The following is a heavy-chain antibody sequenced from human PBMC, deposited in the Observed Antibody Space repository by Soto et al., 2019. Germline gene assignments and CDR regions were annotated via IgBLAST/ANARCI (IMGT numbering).Heavy chain of an antibody. Sequence: ASVKVSCKASGSTFTSYDSNWGRQAPGQGLEWMGWMNPNSGNTGYAQKFQGRVTMTRNTSISTAYMELSSLRSEDTAVYYCARGYCSSTSCYYYYYCGMDVWGQGTTVTVSS. V-gene: IGHV1-8*01. CDR1: GSTFTSYD. J-gene: IGHJ6*02. CDR2: MNPNSGNT. CDR3: ARGYCSSTSCYYYYYCGMDV. D-gene: IGHD2-2*01.